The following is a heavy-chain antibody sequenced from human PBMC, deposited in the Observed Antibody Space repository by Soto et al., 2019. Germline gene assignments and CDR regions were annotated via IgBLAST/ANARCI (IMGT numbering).Heavy chain of an antibody. D-gene: IGHD4-17*01. CDR1: GFAFSDYE. J-gene: IGHJ6*02. CDR2: ISHSGSVI. Sequence: PGGSLRLSCAVSGFAFSDYEMNWVRQAPGKGLEWVSYISHSGSVINYADSVKGRFTISRDNANDSLYLQMNSLRAEDTAVYYCAKGGGTVTTPYYYGMDVWGQGTTVTVSS. CDR3: AKGGGTVTTPYYYGMDV. V-gene: IGHV3-48*03.